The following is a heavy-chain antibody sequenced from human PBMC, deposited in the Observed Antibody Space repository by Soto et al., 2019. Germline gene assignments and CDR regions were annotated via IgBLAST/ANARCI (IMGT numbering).Heavy chain of an antibody. CDR3: ARDAGYCSSTSCLYGMDV. CDR2: IYYSGST. CDR1: GGSLSSYY. D-gene: IGHD2-2*01. V-gene: IGHV4-59*01. J-gene: IGHJ6*02. Sequence: SETLSLTCTVSGGSLSSYYWSWIRQPPGRGLEWIGYIYYSGSTNYNPSLKSRVTISVDTSKNQFSLKLSSVTAADTAVYYCARDAGYCSSTSCLYGMDVWGQGTTVTVSS.